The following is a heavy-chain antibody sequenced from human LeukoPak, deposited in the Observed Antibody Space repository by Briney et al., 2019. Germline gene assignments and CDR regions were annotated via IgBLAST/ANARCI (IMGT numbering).Heavy chain of an antibody. CDR1: MFTFSTYG. V-gene: IGHV3-30*18. CDR2: ISFDGRNK. D-gene: IGHD3-10*02. Sequence: GGSLRLSCAASMFTFSTYGMHWVRQAPGKGLEWVSVISFDGRNKYYADSVKGRFTISRDNSKNTLYLQMNSLRAEDTAVYYCAKDRTKITMVGDAFDIWGQGTMVTVSS. CDR3: AKDRTKITMVGDAFDI. J-gene: IGHJ3*02.